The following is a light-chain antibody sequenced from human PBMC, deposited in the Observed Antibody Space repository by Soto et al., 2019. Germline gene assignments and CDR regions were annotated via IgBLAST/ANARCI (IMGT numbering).Light chain of an antibody. CDR3: TSYAGSNNVV. CDR2: EVN. J-gene: IGLJ2*01. Sequence: QSVLTQPPSASGSPGQSVTISCTGTSSDVCGYDFVSWYQQHPGKAPKLMIFEVNKRPSGVPDRFSGSKSGNTASLTVSGLQAEDEADYYCTSYAGSNNVVFGGGTKLTVL. V-gene: IGLV2-8*01. CDR1: SSDVCGYDF.